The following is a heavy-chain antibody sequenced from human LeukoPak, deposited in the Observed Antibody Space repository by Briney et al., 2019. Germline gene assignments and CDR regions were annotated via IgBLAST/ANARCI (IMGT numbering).Heavy chain of an antibody. J-gene: IGHJ4*02. Sequence: GGSLRLSCAASGFXFSRYSINWVRQAPGRGLEWVSSISSTSIYIYYADSVQGRFTISRDNSENSLYLQMNTLRAEDTAVYYCVRGSGPTVTAADSWGQGTLVTVSS. CDR3: VRGSGPTVTAADS. D-gene: IGHD4-17*01. V-gene: IGHV3-21*01. CDR1: GFXFSRYS. CDR2: ISSTSIYI.